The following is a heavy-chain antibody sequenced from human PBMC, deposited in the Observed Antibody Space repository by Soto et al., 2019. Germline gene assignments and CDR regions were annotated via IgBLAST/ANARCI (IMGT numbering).Heavy chain of an antibody. D-gene: IGHD6-19*01. V-gene: IGHV1-18*01. CDR1: GYTFTSYG. Sequence: ASVKVSCKASGYTFTSYGISWVRQAPGEGLEWMGWISAYNGNTNYAQKLQGRVTMTTDTSTSTAYMELRSLRSDDTAVYYCAREEYSSGWYLTYYCYGMDVWGQGTTVTVSS. CDR3: AREEYSSGWYLTYYCYGMDV. J-gene: IGHJ6*01. CDR2: ISAYNGNT.